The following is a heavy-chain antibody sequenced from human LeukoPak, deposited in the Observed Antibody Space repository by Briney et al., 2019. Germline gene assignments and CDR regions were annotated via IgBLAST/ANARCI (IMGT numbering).Heavy chain of an antibody. D-gene: IGHD1-26*01. V-gene: IGHV4-59*01. CDR1: GGSISSYY. CDR2: IYYSGST. J-gene: IGHJ4*02. Sequence: SETLSLTCTVSGGSISSYYWSWIRQPPGKGLEWIGYIYYSGSTNYNPSPKSRVTISVDTSKNQFSLQLSSVTAADTAVYYCAREPAVVGATSGFDYGGQGTLVTVSS. CDR3: AREPAVVGATSGFDY.